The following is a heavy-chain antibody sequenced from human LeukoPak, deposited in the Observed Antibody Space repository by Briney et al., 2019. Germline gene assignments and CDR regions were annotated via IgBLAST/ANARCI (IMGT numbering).Heavy chain of an antibody. CDR3: ARTNLGSGWRFDY. CDR1: EFAFSDFY. D-gene: IGHD6-19*01. Sequence: GGSLRLSCGASEFAFSDFYMTWVRQAPGKGLEWVSYISSSSSHTNYADSVKGRFTISRDNAKNSLYLQMNSLRDEDTAVYYCARTNLGSGWRFDYWGQGTLVTVSS. CDR2: ISSSSSHT. V-gene: IGHV3-11*06. J-gene: IGHJ4*02.